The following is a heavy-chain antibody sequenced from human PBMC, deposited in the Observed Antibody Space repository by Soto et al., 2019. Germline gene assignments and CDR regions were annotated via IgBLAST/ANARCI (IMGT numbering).Heavy chain of an antibody. CDR2: IYYSGST. V-gene: IGHV4-39*01. J-gene: IGHJ4*02. D-gene: IGHD5-12*01. Sequence: SETLSLTGTGSGGSISSSSYYWGWIRQPPGKGLEWIGSIYYSGSTYYNPSLKSRVTISVDTSKSQFSLKLNSVTAADSAVYFCARLEGLATISYYFDFWGPGALVTVSS. CDR3: ARLEGLATISYYFDF. CDR1: GGSISSSSYY.